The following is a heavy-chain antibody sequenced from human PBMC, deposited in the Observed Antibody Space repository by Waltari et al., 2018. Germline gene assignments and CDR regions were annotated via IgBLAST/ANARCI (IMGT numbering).Heavy chain of an antibody. D-gene: IGHD6-13*01. Sequence: QVQLVQSGTEVKKPGASVRVSCKTSGYTFTDYSIYWVRQAPGPGLEWMGWPHPRNGATNYAQQSQERGTMSRDTASATGYMEPSSPTSDDTALYYCARDIAFTDGQKTGYYFLGRGTLVTVSS. V-gene: IGHV1-2*02. CDR3: ARDIAFTDGQKTGYYF. CDR1: GYTFTDYS. J-gene: IGHJ4*02. CDR2: PHPRNGAT.